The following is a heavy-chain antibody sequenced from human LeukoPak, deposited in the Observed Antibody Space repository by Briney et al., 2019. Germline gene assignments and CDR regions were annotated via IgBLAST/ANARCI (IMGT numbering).Heavy chain of an antibody. Sequence: SETLSLTCIVSGASINSYYWSWIRQPPGKGLEWIGEINHSGSTNYNPSLKSRVTISVDTSKNQFSLKLSSVTAADTAVYYCARGSGSLYYFDYWGQGTLVTVSS. V-gene: IGHV4-34*01. D-gene: IGHD1-26*01. CDR3: ARGSGSLYYFDY. CDR2: INHSGST. J-gene: IGHJ4*02. CDR1: GASINSYY.